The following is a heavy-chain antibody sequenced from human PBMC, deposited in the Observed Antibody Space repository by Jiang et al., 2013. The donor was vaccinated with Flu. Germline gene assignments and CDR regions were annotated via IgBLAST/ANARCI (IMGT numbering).Heavy chain of an antibody. D-gene: IGHD4-17*01. V-gene: IGHV4-31*03. CDR1: GGTINSGDHY. J-gene: IGHJ4*02. CDR3: ARDPKYGDEPVDS. Sequence: PGLVKPSQTLSLTCTVSGGTINSGDHYWIWIRQRPGEGLEWMGYIYYTGNTFYNPSLNSRATISLDTSKNQFSLRLSSVTAADTAVYYCARDPKYGDEPVDSWGQGTLVTVSS. CDR2: IYYTGNT.